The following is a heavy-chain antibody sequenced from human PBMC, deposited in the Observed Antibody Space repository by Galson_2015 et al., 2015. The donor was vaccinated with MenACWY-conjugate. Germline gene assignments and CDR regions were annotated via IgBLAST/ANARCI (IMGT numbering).Heavy chain of an antibody. CDR2: TSSGGSQT. CDR3: ARHSTDLSLDS. CDR1: RLTFGHYY. V-gene: IGHV3-11*06. Sequence: SLRLSCADSRLTFGHYYMSWIRQAPGKGLEWISFTSSGGSQTNYADSVKGRFTISRDNAKNSLYLQMNSLKIDDTAICYCARHSTDLSLDSWGQGTLVTVAS. D-gene: IGHD1-26*01. J-gene: IGHJ4*02.